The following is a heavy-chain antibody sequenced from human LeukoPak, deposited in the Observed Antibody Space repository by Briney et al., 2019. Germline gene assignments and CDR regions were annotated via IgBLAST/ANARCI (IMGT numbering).Heavy chain of an antibody. CDR3: ALNRGSGWYFHY. Sequence: GGSLRLSCAASGFTFSSYAMSWVRQAPGKGLEWVSVISGSDGGTYYADSVKGRFTISRDNSKNTLYLQMNSLRAEDTAVYYCALNRGSGWYFHYWGQGTLVTVSS. CDR1: GFTFSSYA. CDR2: ISGSDGGT. D-gene: IGHD6-19*01. J-gene: IGHJ4*02. V-gene: IGHV3-23*01.